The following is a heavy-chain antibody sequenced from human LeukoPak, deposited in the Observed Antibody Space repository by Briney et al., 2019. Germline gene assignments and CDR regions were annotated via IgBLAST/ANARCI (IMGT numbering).Heavy chain of an antibody. CDR2: MNPNSGNT. D-gene: IGHD3-10*01. CDR1: GYTFSSYD. Sequence: GASVKVSCKASGYTFSSYDINWVRQATGQGLEWMGWMNPNSGNTGYAQKFQGRVTMTRNTSISTAYMELSSVTAADTAVYYCARWDGLLWFGEPTNWFDPWGQGTLVTVSS. J-gene: IGHJ5*02. V-gene: IGHV1-8*01. CDR3: ARWDGLLWFGEPTNWFDP.